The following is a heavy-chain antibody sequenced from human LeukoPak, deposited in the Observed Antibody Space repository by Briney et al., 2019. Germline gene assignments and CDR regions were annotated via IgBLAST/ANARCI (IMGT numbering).Heavy chain of an antibody. J-gene: IGHJ4*02. CDR1: GFTVSSNY. V-gene: IGHV3-53*01. D-gene: IGHD4-17*01. CDR2: IYSGGSI. Sequence: GGSLRLSCAASGFTVSSNYMSWVRQAPGKGLEWVSVIYSGGSIYYADSVKGRFTISRDNSKNTLYLQMNSLRAEDTAVYYCARDGYGDYGPFDYWGQGTLVTVSS. CDR3: ARDGYGDYGPFDY.